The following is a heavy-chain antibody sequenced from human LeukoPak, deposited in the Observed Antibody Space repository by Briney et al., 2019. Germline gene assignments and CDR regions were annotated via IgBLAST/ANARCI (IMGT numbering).Heavy chain of an antibody. CDR2: ISNGRT. V-gene: IGHV4-4*08. D-gene: IGHD3-10*01. J-gene: IGHJ4*02. CDR3: ARDKAHTYGYYFDP. Sequence: PSDTLPLTRTVAGDGISTDYWNWIRQTPGKRLEWIGHISNGRTDYNPSLKSRVIISVDTSKNQISLKLTSVTAADTAVYYCARDKAHTYGYYFDPWGQGTQVLVSS. CDR1: GDGISTDY.